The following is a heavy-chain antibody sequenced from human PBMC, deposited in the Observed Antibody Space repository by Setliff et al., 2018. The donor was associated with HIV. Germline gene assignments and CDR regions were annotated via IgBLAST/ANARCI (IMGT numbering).Heavy chain of an antibody. V-gene: IGHV1-18*01. Sequence: ASVKVSCKASGYTFTSSGITWVRQAPGQGLEWMGWIGTYNGDTNYAQKFQGRVTMTTDTSTSTAYMELRSLISDDTAVYYCATRAYDSRGYLRSRVSGAAFDIWGQGTMVTVSS. J-gene: IGHJ3*02. CDR1: GYTFTSSG. CDR3: ATRAYDSRGYLRSRVSGAAFDI. D-gene: IGHD3-22*01. CDR2: IGTYNGDT.